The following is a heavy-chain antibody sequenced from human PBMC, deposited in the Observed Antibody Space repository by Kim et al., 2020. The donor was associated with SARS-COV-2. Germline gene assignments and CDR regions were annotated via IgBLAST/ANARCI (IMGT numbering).Heavy chain of an antibody. V-gene: IGHV4-34*01. CDR1: GGSLSGYY. CDR3: TIRSLAHGNRGF. Sequence: SETLSLTCGVYGGSLSGYYWSWIRQPPGKGLEWIGEINHSGTTSYNPSLKSRVTLSEDTSTQLSLKLRSVSAADRPVYNCTIRSLAHGNRGFWGQGTRVT. CDR2: INHSGTT. J-gene: IGHJ1*01. D-gene: IGHD1-1*01.